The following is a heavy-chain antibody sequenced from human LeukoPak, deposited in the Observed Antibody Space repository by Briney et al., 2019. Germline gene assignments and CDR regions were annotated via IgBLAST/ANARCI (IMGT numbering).Heavy chain of an antibody. CDR2: IYYSGST. Sequence: SETLSLTCTVSGGSISSSSYYWGWIRQPPGKGLEWIGGIYYSGSTYYNPSLKSRVTISVDTSKNQFSLKLSSVTAADTAVYYCARRVNSNPFDYWGQGTLVTVSS. V-gene: IGHV4-39*01. CDR3: ARRVNSNPFDY. CDR1: GGSISSSSYY. D-gene: IGHD4-11*01. J-gene: IGHJ4*02.